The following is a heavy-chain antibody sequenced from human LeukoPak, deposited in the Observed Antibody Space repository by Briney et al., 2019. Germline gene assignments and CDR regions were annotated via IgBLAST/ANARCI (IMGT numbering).Heavy chain of an antibody. V-gene: IGHV3-7*03. CDR2: IKQDGSEK. CDR1: GFTFSSYW. D-gene: IGHD5-12*01. CDR3: ARDQEDIVATIDY. Sequence: GGSLRLSCAASGFTFSSYWMSWVRQAPGKGLEWVANIKQDGSEKYYVDSVKGRFTISRDNAKNSLYLQMNSLRAEDTAVYYCARDQEDIVATIDYWGQGTLVTVSS. J-gene: IGHJ4*02.